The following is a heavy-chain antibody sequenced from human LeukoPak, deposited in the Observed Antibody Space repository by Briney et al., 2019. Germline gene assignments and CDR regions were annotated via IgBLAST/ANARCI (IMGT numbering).Heavy chain of an antibody. CDR1: GFTFSDYY. CDR2: ISTSGSTI. CDR3: AKSDRILVVNSNFDY. Sequence: GGSLRLSCAASGFTFSDYYMSRIRQAPGKGLEWVSYISTSGSTIYYADSVKGRFTISRDNTKNSLYLQMNSLRAEDTAVYYCAKSDRILVVNSNFDYWGQGTLVTVSS. D-gene: IGHD2-8*02. V-gene: IGHV3-11*01. J-gene: IGHJ4*02.